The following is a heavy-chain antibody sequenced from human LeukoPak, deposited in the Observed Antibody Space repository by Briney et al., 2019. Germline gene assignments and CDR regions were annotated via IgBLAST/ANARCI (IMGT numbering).Heavy chain of an antibody. V-gene: IGHV3-7*03. J-gene: IGHJ4*02. CDR2: IKQDGSEK. CDR3: VKAYTTSGTYLEP. D-gene: IGHD1-26*01. CDR1: GFTFSSYW. Sequence: PGGSLRLSCAASGFTFSSYWMSWVRQAPGKGLEWVANIKQDGSEKYYVDSVKGRFTISRDNAKNSLYLQMNSLRAEDTALYYCVKAYTTSGTYLEPWGQGTLVTVSS.